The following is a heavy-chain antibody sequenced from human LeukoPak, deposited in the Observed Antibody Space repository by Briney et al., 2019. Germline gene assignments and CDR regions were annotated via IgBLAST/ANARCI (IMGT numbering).Heavy chain of an antibody. J-gene: IGHJ4*02. CDR2: ISYDGSNK. Sequence: GRSLRLSCAASGFTFSSYAMHWVRQAPGKGLEWVAVISYDGSNKYYADSVKGRFTISRDNSKNTLYLQMNRLRAEDTAVSSCARDPYPYGIYLFDYWGQGTLVTVYS. D-gene: IGHD1-14*01. CDR3: ARDPYPYGIYLFDY. V-gene: IGHV3-30*04. CDR1: GFTFSSYA.